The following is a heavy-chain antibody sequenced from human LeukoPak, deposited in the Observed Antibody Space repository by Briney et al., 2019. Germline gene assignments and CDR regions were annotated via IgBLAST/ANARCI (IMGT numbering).Heavy chain of an antibody. CDR3: AKDSSRRFDP. J-gene: IGHJ5*02. CDR2: ISGSGGST. CDR1: GFTFSSYA. V-gene: IGHV3-23*01. Sequence: GGSLRLSCAASGFTFSSYAMSWVRQAPGKGLEWGSAISGSGGSTYYADPVKGRFTISRDNSKNTLYLQMNSLRAEDTAVYYCAKDSSRRFDPWGQGTLVTVSS.